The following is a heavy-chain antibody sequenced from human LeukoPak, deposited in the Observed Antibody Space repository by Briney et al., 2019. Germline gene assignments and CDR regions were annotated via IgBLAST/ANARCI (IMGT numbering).Heavy chain of an antibody. V-gene: IGHV4-39*01. J-gene: IGHJ5*02. Sequence: SETLSLTCTVSGGSISSSSYYWGWIRQPPGKGLEWIGSIYYSGSTYYNPSLKSRVTISVDTSKNQFSPKLSSVTAADTAVYYCARPLILGLWNWFDPWGQGTLVTVSS. D-gene: IGHD3/OR15-3a*01. CDR2: IYYSGST. CDR1: GGSISSSSYY. CDR3: ARPLILGLWNWFDP.